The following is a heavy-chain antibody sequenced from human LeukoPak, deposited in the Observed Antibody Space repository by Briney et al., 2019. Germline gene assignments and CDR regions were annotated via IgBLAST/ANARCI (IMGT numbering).Heavy chain of an antibody. CDR3: ARGVEYSSSSSGY. CDR1: GGSIRSYY. D-gene: IGHD6-6*01. Sequence: SETLSLTCTVSGGSIRSYYWSWIRQPPGKGLEWIGYIYYSGSTNYNPSLQSRVTISVDTSKNQFSLKLSSVTAADTAVYYCARGVEYSSSSSGYWGQGTLVTVSS. V-gene: IGHV4-59*01. J-gene: IGHJ4*02. CDR2: IYYSGST.